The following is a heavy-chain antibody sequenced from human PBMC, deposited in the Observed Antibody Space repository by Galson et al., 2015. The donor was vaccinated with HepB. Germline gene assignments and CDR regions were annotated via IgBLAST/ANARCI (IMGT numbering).Heavy chain of an antibody. J-gene: IGHJ4*02. V-gene: IGHV3-21*01. CDR1: GFTFSSYS. D-gene: IGHD2-15*01. Sequence: SLRLSCAASGFTFSSYSMNWVRQAPGKGLEWVSSISSSSSYIYYADSVKGRFTISRDNAKNSLYLQMNSLRAEDTAVYYCASLAALSSDLDYWGQGTLVTVSS. CDR3: ASLAALSSDLDY. CDR2: ISSSSSYI.